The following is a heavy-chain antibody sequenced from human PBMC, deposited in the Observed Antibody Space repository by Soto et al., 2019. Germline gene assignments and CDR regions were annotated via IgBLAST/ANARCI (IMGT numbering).Heavy chain of an antibody. D-gene: IGHD6-13*01. Sequence: RASVKVSCKASGYTFTGYYMHWVRQAPGQGLEWMGWINPNSGGTNYAQKFQGRVTMTRDTSISTAYMELSRLRSDDTAVYYCARERAAGYYYYGMDVWGQGTTVTVSS. CDR1: GYTFTGYY. CDR2: INPNSGGT. J-gene: IGHJ6*02. V-gene: IGHV1-2*02. CDR3: ARERAAGYYYYGMDV.